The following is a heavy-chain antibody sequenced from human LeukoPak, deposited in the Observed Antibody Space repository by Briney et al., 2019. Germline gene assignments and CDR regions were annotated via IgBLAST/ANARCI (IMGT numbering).Heavy chain of an antibody. D-gene: IGHD3-22*01. J-gene: IGHJ4*02. CDR2: INSDGSST. V-gene: IGHV3-74*01. Sequence: PGGSLRLSCAASGFTFSSYWMHWVRQAPGKGLVWVSRINSDGSSTSYADSVKGRFTISRDNAKNTLYLQMNSLRAEDTAVYYCARAPPPANYYDSSGYYRGYFDYWGQGTLVTVSS. CDR1: GFTFSSYW. CDR3: ARAPPPANYYDSSGYYRGYFDY.